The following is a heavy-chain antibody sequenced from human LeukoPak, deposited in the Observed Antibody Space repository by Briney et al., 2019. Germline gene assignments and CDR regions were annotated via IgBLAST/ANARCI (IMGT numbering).Heavy chain of an antibody. J-gene: IGHJ4*02. CDR1: GFTFDDYA. CDR2: ISWNSGSI. Sequence: GRSLRLSCAASGFTFDDYAMHWVRQAPGKGLEWVSGISWNSGSIGYADSVKGRFTISRDNAKNSLYLQMNSLRAEDTALYYCAEDLPYRTEPPAHSGLDYWGQGTLVTVSS. CDR3: AEDLPYRTEPPAHSGLDY. V-gene: IGHV3-9*01. D-gene: IGHD1-14*01.